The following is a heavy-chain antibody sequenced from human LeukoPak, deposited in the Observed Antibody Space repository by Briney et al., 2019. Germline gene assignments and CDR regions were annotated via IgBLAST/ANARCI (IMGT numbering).Heavy chain of an antibody. CDR2: ISSSSSYI. Sequence: GGSLRLSCAASGFTFSSYSMNWVRQAPGNGLEWVSSISSSSSYIYYADSVTGRFTISRDKAKNSLYLQMNSLRAEDTAVYYCAGSNWFDPWGQGTLVTVSS. CDR1: GFTFSSYS. CDR3: AGSNWFDP. J-gene: IGHJ5*02. V-gene: IGHV3-21*01.